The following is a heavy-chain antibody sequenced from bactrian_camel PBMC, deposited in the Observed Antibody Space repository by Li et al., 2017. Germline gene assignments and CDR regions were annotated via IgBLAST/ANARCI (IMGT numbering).Heavy chain of an antibody. Sequence: HVQLVESGGGSVQAGGSLRLSCAASGYTYSTTCMGWFRQAPGKEREGLATIDNNGRTSVAESVRGRFTISQDSAKNTIYLQMDNLKPEDTATYYCAAELLGVGWTTAISNCEFGSRGQGTQVTV. CDR1: GYTYSTTC. D-gene: IGHD5*01. J-gene: IGHJ6*01. V-gene: IGHV3S53*01. CDR3: AAELLGVGWTTAISNCEFGS. CDR2: IDNNGRT.